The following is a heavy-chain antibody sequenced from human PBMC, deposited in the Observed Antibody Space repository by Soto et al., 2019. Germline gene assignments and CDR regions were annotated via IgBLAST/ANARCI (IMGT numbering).Heavy chain of an antibody. Sequence: SETLSLTCSVSDGSVRSGNHFWNWIRQPPGRGLEWLGYMYYTGVTNYNPSLKSRVSMSVDTSKNQFSLKLTSLTAADTAVYYCARGGEPLGYYGLDVWGQGTTVTVSS. J-gene: IGHJ6*02. CDR3: ARGGEPLGYYGLDV. CDR2: MYYTGVT. D-gene: IGHD3-10*01. CDR1: DGSVRSGNHF. V-gene: IGHV4-61*01.